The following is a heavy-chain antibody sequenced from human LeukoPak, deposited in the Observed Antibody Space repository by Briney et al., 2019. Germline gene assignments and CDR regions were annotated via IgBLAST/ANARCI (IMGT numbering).Heavy chain of an antibody. V-gene: IGHV1-8*01. CDR1: RYTFTSYD. Sequence: ASVKVSCKASRYTFTSYDIDWVREAAGQGLEWMGWMNPNTGRTGFAQKFQGRLTMTRDTSINTAYMELISLRSDDTAVYYCARLSQTPDYYSSGGYFYLGYWGQGTPVTVSS. J-gene: IGHJ4*02. D-gene: IGHD3-22*01. CDR2: MNPNTGRT. CDR3: ARLSQTPDYYSSGGYFYLGY.